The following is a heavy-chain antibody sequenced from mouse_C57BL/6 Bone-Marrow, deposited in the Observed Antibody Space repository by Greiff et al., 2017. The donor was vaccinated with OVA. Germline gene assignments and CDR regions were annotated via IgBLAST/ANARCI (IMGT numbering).Heavy chain of an antibody. CDR1: GYTFTSYW. V-gene: IGHV1-50*01. CDR2: IDPSDSYT. J-gene: IGHJ4*01. D-gene: IGHD1-1*01. Sequence: QVQLQQPGAELVKPGASVKLSCKASGYTFTSYWVQWGKQRPGQGLEWIGEIDPSDSYTKSNQKFKGRATLTVDTSSSTAYMQLSSLTSEDSAVYYCARALTVPYYAMDYWGQGTSVTVSS. CDR3: ARALTVPYYAMDY.